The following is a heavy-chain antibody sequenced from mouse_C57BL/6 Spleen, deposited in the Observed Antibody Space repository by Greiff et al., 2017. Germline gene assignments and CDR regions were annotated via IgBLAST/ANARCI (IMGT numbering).Heavy chain of an antibody. Sequence: DVKLQESGAELVKPGASVKLSCTASGFNIKDYYMPWVKQRTEQGLEWIGRIDPEDGETKYAQKFQGKATITADTSSNTAYLQLSSLTSEDTAVYYCARGSQLGPWFAYWGQGTLVTVSA. CDR3: ARGSQLGPWFAY. CDR1: GFNIKDYY. D-gene: IGHD3-1*01. V-gene: IGHV14-2*01. CDR2: IDPEDGET. J-gene: IGHJ3*01.